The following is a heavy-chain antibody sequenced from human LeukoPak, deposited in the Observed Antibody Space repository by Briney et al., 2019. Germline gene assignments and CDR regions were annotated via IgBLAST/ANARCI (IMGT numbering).Heavy chain of an antibody. D-gene: IGHD3-22*01. CDR2: ISSSSGTI. V-gene: IGHV3-48*02. CDR1: GFTFSSSS. J-gene: IGHJ4*02. Sequence: PGGSLRLSCAASGFTFSSSSMKWVRQAPGKGLEWVAYISSSSGTIHYAESVKGRFTISRDNAKNSLYVQMNSLRDEDTAVYYCAREMAHYFDSIGYSFWGQGTLVTVSS. CDR3: AREMAHYFDSIGYSF.